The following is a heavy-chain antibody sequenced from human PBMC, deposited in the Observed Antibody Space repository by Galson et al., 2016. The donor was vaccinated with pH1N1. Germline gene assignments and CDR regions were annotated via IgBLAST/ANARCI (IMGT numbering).Heavy chain of an antibody. J-gene: IGHJ4*02. CDR1: GFIFTTYA. D-gene: IGHD3-16*01. Sequence: SLRLSCAASGFIFTTYAMDWVRQAPGKGLEWVTFINPDGNVKWYADSVKGRFTISRDTSKNTLFLQMNSLRPEDTAVYYCATGGDYASLHWGQGALVTVSS. V-gene: IGHV3-30*02. CDR2: INPDGNVK. CDR3: ATGGDYASLH.